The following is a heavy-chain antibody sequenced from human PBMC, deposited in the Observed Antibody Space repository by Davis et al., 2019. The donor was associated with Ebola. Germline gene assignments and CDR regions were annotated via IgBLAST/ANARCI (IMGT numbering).Heavy chain of an antibody. V-gene: IGHV1-2*06. CDR1: GYTFTGYY. CDR2: INPNSGGT. CDR3: ARSDSNYVSPFDI. D-gene: IGHD4-11*01. Sequence: AASVKVSCKASGYTFTGYYMHWVRQAPGQGLEWMGQINPNSGGTDYAQKFQGRVTLTRDTSISIAYMELSSLRSDDTAMYYCARSDSNYVSPFDIWGQGTMVTVSS. J-gene: IGHJ3*02.